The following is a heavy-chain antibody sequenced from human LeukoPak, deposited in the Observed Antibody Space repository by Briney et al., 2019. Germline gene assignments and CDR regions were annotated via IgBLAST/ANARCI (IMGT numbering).Heavy chain of an antibody. CDR3: AKSMRKDSSGYFLDFDY. Sequence: PGGSLRLSCAASGFTFSSYWMSWVRQAPGKGLEWVSAISGSGGSTYYADPVKGRFTISRDNSKNTLYLQMNSLRAEDTAVYYCAKSMRKDSSGYFLDFDYWGQGTLVTVSS. V-gene: IGHV3-23*01. CDR2: ISGSGGST. J-gene: IGHJ4*02. D-gene: IGHD3-22*01. CDR1: GFTFSSYW.